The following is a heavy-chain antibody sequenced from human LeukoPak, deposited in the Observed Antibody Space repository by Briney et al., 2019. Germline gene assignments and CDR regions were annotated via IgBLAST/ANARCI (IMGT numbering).Heavy chain of an antibody. J-gene: IGHJ4*02. Sequence: GGSLRLSCAASGFTFSSYAMSWVRQAPGKGLEWVSAISFSGTNTYYADSVKGRFTISRDNSKNTLYLQMNSLRAEDTAVYYCAKCRIQLWSLFDYWGQGTLVTVSS. D-gene: IGHD5-18*01. CDR2: ISFSGTNT. CDR1: GFTFSSYA. CDR3: AKCRIQLWSLFDY. V-gene: IGHV3-23*01.